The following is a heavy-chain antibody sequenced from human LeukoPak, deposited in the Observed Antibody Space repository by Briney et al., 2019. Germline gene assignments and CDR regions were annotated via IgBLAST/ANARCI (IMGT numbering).Heavy chain of an antibody. J-gene: IGHJ4*02. CDR1: GFTFSSYE. D-gene: IGHD6-6*01. CDR2: ISSSGSTI. CDR3: TRTPTPGYSSSSSKYY. Sequence: GGSLRLSCAASGFTFSSYEMNWVRQAPVNGLQSVSYISSSGSTIYYADSVKGRFTISRDNAKNSLYLQMNSLRAEDTAVYYCTRTPTPGYSSSSSKYYWGQGTLVTVSS. V-gene: IGHV3-48*03.